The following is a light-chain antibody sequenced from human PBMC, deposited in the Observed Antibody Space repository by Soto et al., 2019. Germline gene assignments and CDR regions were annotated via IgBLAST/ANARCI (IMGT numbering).Light chain of an antibody. CDR2: AAS. CDR1: QSISNY. J-gene: IGKJ5*01. V-gene: IGKV1-39*01. Sequence: DIQMTQSPFSLSAPVGDRVTITCRASQSISNYLNWYQQKQGKAPKLLIYAASTLQSGVPSRFSGSGSGTDFTLTISSLQPEDSATYYCQQSYSTPIIFGQGTRLDIK. CDR3: QQSYSTPII.